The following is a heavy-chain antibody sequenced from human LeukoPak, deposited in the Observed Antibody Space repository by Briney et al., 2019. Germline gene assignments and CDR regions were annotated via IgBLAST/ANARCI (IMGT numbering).Heavy chain of an antibody. CDR2: ISSSSSTI. CDR3: ARDSEYYYDSSGSPREV. CDR1: GFTFSSYS. D-gene: IGHD3-22*01. J-gene: IGHJ3*01. V-gene: IGHV3-48*01. Sequence: PGGSLRLSCAASGFTFSSYSMNWVRQAPGKGLEWVSYISSSSSTIYYADSVKGRFTISRDNAKNSLYLQMNSLRAEDTAVYYCARDSEYYYDSSGSPREVWGQGTMVTVSS.